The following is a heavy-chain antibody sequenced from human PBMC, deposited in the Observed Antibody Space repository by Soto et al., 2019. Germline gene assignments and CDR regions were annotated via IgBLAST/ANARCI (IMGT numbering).Heavy chain of an antibody. Sequence: PSETLSLTCTVSGGSMSSSSYYWVWIRHPPGKGLEWIANMYFSGFYSGSTSYNPSLKSRVTISVDTSKNQFSLQVSSVTAADTAVYYCARGFDILAFGFCLDYWGQGTLVTVSS. V-gene: IGHV4-39*01. CDR1: GGSMSSSSYY. CDR3: ARGFDILAFGFCLDY. CDR2: MYFSGFYSGST. J-gene: IGHJ4*02. D-gene: IGHD3-9*01.